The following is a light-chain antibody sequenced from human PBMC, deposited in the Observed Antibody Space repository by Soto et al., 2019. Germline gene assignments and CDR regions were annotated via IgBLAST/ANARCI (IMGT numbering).Light chain of an antibody. Sequence: EIVLTQSPGTLSLSPGERATLSCRASQSVSSSYLAWYQQKPGQAPRLLIYGASSRATGIPDRFGGSGSGTDVTLNISRLEPEDFAVYYCQQYGSSPPYTFGQGTKLEIK. J-gene: IGKJ2*01. CDR2: GAS. V-gene: IGKV3-20*01. CDR1: QSVSSSY. CDR3: QQYGSSPPYT.